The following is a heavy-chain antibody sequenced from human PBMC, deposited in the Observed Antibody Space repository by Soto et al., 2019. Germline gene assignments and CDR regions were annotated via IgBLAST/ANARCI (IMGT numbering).Heavy chain of an antibody. J-gene: IGHJ2*01. D-gene: IGHD6-19*01. CDR3: ARDLRYSSGWYGMIHWYFDL. Sequence: PETLSLTCTVSGGSISSYYWSWIRQPPGKGLEWIGYIYYSGSTNYNPSLKSRVTISVDTSKNQFSLKLSSVTAADTAVYYCARDLRYSSGWYGMIHWYFDLWGRGTLVTVSS. CDR2: IYYSGST. V-gene: IGHV4-59*01. CDR1: GGSISSYY.